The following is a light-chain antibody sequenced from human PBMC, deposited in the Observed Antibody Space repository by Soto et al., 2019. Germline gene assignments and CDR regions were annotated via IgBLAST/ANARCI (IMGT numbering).Light chain of an antibody. CDR2: GAS. Sequence: EIVMTQSPATLSVSPGERATLSCRASETVSSNLAWYQQKLGQAPRLLIYGASNRATGIPARFSGSGSGTDFTLTISSLEPEDFAVYYCQQRSNWPRTFGQGTKVDIK. CDR1: ETVSSN. V-gene: IGKV3-11*01. J-gene: IGKJ1*01. CDR3: QQRSNWPRT.